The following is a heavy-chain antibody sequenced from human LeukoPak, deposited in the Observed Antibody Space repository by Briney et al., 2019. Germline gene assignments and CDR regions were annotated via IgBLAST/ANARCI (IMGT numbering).Heavy chain of an antibody. CDR1: EYRFTSYW. J-gene: IGHJ6*02. D-gene: IGHD4-17*01. V-gene: IGHV5-51*01. CDR3: ARVNDYGDYPNPSYYYGMDV. Sequence: GESLKISCKGSEYRFTSYWIGWVRQMPGKGLEWMGIIYPGDSDTGYSPSFQGKVTISADKSISTAYLQWSSLKASDTAMYYCARVNDYGDYPNPSYYYGMDVWGQGTTVTVSS. CDR2: IYPGDSDT.